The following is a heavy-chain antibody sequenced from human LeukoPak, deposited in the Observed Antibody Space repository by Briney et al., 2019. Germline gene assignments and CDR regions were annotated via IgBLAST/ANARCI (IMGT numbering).Heavy chain of an antibody. V-gene: IGHV1-46*01. CDR2: INPSDVST. J-gene: IGHJ4*02. Sequence: ASVKVSCKASGYTFTSYYMHWVRQAPGQGLEWMGMINPSDVSTSYAQKFQGRVTMTRDMSTTTVYMELTSLRSEDTAVYYCARGPLRGIVGPQTFDYWGQGTLVTVSS. CDR3: ARGPLRGIVGPQTFDY. D-gene: IGHD1-26*01. CDR1: GYTFTSYY.